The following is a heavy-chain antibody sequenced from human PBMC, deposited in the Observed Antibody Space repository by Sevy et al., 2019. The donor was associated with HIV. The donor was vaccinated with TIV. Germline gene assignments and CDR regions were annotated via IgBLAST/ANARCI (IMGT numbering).Heavy chain of an antibody. J-gene: IGHJ4*02. V-gene: IGHV1-2*02. CDR3: SRSVFGSGTYLNDY. CDR2: VNPNGGGT. CDR1: GYSFTGYY. Sequence: SSVKVSCKASGYSFTGYYIHWVRQAPGQGREGMGWVNPNGGGTNYAQKLQGRVTMTKDTSISTAYMDLTRLRSDDTAVYYCSRSVFGSGTYLNDYWGQGTLVTVSS. D-gene: IGHD3-10*01.